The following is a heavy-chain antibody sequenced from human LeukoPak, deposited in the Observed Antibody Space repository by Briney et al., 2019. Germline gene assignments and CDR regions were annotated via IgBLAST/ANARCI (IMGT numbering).Heavy chain of an antibody. V-gene: IGHV3-21*01. D-gene: IGHD3-22*01. J-gene: IGHJ4*02. CDR2: ISSSNSYI. Sequence: GGSLRLSCAASGFTFSSYNMNWVRQAPGKGLEWVSSISSSNSYIYYADSVKGRFTISRDNAKNSLYLQMNSLRAEVTAVYYCARRAYDYYDSSGYYLFDYWGQGTLVTVSS. CDR1: GFTFSSYN. CDR3: ARRAYDYYDSSGYYLFDY.